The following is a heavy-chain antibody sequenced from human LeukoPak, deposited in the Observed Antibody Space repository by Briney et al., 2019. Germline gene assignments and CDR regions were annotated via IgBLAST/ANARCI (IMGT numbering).Heavy chain of an antibody. D-gene: IGHD6-6*01. CDR1: GFTFSDYY. CDR3: AKGPDSSSSFDY. Sequence: GGSLRLSCAASGFTFSDYYMSWIRQAPGKGLEWVSYISSSSSYTNYADSVKGRFTISRDNAKNSLYLQMNSLRAEDTAVYYCAKGPDSSSSFDYWGQGTLVTVSS. J-gene: IGHJ4*02. CDR2: ISSSSSYT. V-gene: IGHV3-11*05.